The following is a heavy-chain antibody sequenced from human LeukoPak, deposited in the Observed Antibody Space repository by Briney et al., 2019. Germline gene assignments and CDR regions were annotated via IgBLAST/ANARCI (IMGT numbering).Heavy chain of an antibody. CDR3: ALRGSTYYFDY. CDR1: GFTFSSYA. CDR2: ISGSGGST. D-gene: IGHD6-6*01. V-gene: IGHV3-23*01. J-gene: IGHJ4*02. Sequence: GGSLRLSCAASGFTFSSYAMSWVRQAPGKGVEWVSAISGSGGSTYYADSVKGRFTISRDNSENTLYLQMNSLRAEDTAVYYCALRGSTYYFDYWGQGTLVTVSS.